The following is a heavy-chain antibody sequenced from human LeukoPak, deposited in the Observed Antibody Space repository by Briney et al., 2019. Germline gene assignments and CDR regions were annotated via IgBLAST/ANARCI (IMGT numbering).Heavy chain of an antibody. CDR2: FDPEDGET. D-gene: IGHD3-22*01. CDR1: GYTLTELS. J-gene: IGHJ4*02. CDR3: ARVAPSYYDSSGYYFLDY. V-gene: IGHV1-24*01. Sequence: ASVKVSCKVSGYTLTELSMHWVRQAPGKGLEWMGGFDPEDGETIYAQKFQGRVTMTEDTSTDTAYMELSSLRSEDTAVYYCARVAPSYYDSSGYYFLDYWGQGTLVTVSS.